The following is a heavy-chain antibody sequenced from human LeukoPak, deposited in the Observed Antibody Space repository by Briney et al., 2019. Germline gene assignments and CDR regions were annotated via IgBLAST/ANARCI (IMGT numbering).Heavy chain of an antibody. J-gene: IGHJ6*02. D-gene: IGHD3-10*01. CDR3: AKVRGRMVRGVPYGMDV. CDR2: ISYDGSNK. V-gene: IGHV3-30*18. CDR1: GFTFSSYG. Sequence: PGRSLRPSCAASGFTFSSYGMHWVRQAPGKGLEWVAVISYDGSNKYYADSVKGRFTISRDNSKNTLYLQMNSLRAEDTAVYYCAKVRGRMVRGVPYGMDVWGQGTTVTVSS.